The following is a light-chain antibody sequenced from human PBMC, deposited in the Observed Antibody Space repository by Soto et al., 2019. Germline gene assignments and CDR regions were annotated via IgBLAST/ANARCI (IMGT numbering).Light chain of an antibody. V-gene: IGKV1-5*01. CDR3: QQYNDYLPYT. Sequence: DTPMTQSPSTLSASVGDTVTITCRASKTIYTWLAWYQQKPGKAPKVIIYAASTLESGVPSRFSRSGSGTEFTLTISGLQPDHFATYYCQQYNDYLPYTFGQRTKVQIK. CDR2: AAS. J-gene: IGKJ2*01. CDR1: KTIYTW.